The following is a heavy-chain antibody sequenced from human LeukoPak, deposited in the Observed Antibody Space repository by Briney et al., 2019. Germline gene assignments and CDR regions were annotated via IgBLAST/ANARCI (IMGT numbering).Heavy chain of an antibody. CDR1: GGSISSYY. CDR2: IYYSGST. V-gene: IGHV4-59*01. CDR3: ARNERELSFDI. D-gene: IGHD1-7*01. J-gene: IGHJ3*02. Sequence: SETLSLTCTVSGGSISSYYWSWIRQPPGKGLEWIGYIYYSGSTNYNPSLKSRVTISVDTSKNQFSLKLSSVTAADTAVYYCARNERELSFDIWGQGTMVTVSS.